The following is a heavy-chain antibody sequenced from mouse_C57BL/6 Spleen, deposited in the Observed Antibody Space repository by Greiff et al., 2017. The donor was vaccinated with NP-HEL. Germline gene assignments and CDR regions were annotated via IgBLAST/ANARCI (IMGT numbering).Heavy chain of an antibody. CDR2: INPVGGSP. CDR3: ARSLYDGYCGD. Sequence: QVHLQQPGAGLLKPGASVKMSCKASGYPFPTSWLPWLKQRPGQGLGWIGDINPVGGSPNYNEKFKIKATLTVDTSSSTAYMQLSSLTSEDSAVYYCARSLYDGYCGDWGKGTTLTVSS. CDR1: GYPFPTSW. J-gene: IGHJ2*01. D-gene: IGHD2-3*01. V-gene: IGHV1-55*01.